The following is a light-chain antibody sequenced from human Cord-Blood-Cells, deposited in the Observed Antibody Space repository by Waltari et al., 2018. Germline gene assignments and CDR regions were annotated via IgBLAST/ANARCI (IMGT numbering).Light chain of an antibody. CDR1: SSDVGGYNY. CDR3: SSYTSSSTYWV. CDR2: DVS. V-gene: IGLV2-14*03. J-gene: IGLJ3*02. Sequence: QSALTQPASVSGSPGQSITLPCTGTSSDVGGYNYVSLYQQHPGKAPKLMIYDVSNRPSGVSNRFSGSKSGNTASLTISGLQAEDEADYYCSSYTSSSTYWVFGGGTKLTVL.